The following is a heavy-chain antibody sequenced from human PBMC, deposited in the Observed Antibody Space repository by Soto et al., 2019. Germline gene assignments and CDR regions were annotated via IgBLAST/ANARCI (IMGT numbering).Heavy chain of an antibody. CDR3: AREGVMTETLH. J-gene: IGHJ4*02. V-gene: IGHV4-31*03. D-gene: IGHD2-8*01. CDR1: GGSISSGGYY. Sequence: TLCLTCPVSGGSISSGGYYWSCIRQHPGKGLEWIGYIYYSGSTYYNQSLKSRVTISVDTSKNQFSLKLSSVTAADTAVHYCAREGVMTETLHWGQGTLVTV. CDR2: IYYSGST.